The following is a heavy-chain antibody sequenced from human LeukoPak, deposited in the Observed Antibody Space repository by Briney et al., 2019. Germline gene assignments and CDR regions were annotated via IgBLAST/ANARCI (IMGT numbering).Heavy chain of an antibody. V-gene: IGHV1-2*02. D-gene: IGHD3-9*01. Sequence: ASVKVSCKASGYTFTGYYMHWVRQAPGQGLEWMGWINPNSGGTNYAQKLQGRVTMTTDTSTSTAYMELRSLRSDDTAVYYCARDRESYDILTGYYYYGMDVWGQGTTVTVSS. CDR3: ARDRESYDILTGYYYYGMDV. J-gene: IGHJ6*02. CDR2: INPNSGGT. CDR1: GYTFTGYY.